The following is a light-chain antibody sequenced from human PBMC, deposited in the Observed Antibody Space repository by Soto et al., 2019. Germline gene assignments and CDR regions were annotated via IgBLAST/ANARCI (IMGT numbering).Light chain of an antibody. CDR1: QSVSSY. CDR3: QRRSNWPVT. J-gene: IGKJ1*01. Sequence: EIVLTQSPGTLSLSPGERATLSCRASQSVSSYLAWYQQKPGQAPRLLIYDASTRATGISARFSGSGSGTDVTLTISSLEPEDFAVYYCQRRSNWPVTFGQGTKVEVK. CDR2: DAS. V-gene: IGKV3-11*01.